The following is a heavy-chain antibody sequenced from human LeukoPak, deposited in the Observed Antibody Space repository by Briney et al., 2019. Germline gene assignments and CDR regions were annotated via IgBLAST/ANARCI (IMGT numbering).Heavy chain of an antibody. CDR3: AKAPVTTCSGAYCYPFDY. J-gene: IGHJ4*02. D-gene: IGHD2-15*01. V-gene: IGHV3-7*01. CDR1: GFTFSSYW. CDR2: IKQDGSEK. Sequence: GGSLRLSCAASGFTFSSYWMSLVRQAPGKGLEWVANIKQDGSEKYYVDSVKGRFTISRDNAKNSLYLQMNSLRAEDTAVYYCAKAPVTTCSGAYCYPFDYWGQGTLVTVSS.